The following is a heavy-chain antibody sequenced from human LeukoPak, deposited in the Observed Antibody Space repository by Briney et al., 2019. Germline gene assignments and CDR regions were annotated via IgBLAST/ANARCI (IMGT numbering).Heavy chain of an antibody. J-gene: IGHJ6*03. CDR3: ARGAPYDFWSGYYVYYMDV. CDR2: MNPNSGNT. V-gene: IGHV1-8*01. Sequence: ASVKVSCKASGYTFTSYDINWVRQATGQGLEWMGWMNPNSGNTGYAQKFQGRVTMTRNTSISTAYMELSRLRSEDTAVYYCARGAPYDFWSGYYVYYMDVWGKGTTVTVSS. CDR1: GYTFTSYD. D-gene: IGHD3-3*01.